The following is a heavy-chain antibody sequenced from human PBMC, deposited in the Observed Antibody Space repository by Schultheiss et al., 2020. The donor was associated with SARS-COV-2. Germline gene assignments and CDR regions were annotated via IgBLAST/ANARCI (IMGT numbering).Heavy chain of an antibody. CDR3: ARGPHSGYDTDFDY. V-gene: IGHV1-8*02. CDR1: GYTFTGYY. Sequence: ASVKVSCKPSGYTFTGYYMHWVRQATGQGLEWMGWMNPNSGNTGYAQKFQGRVTMTRNTSISTAYMELSSLRSEDTAVYYCARGPHSGYDTDFDYWGQGTLVTVSS. D-gene: IGHD5-12*01. CDR2: MNPNSGNT. J-gene: IGHJ4*02.